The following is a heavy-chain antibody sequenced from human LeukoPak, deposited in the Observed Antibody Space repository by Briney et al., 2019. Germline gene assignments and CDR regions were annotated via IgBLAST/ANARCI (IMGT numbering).Heavy chain of an antibody. V-gene: IGHV1-24*01. Sequence: ASVKVSCKVSGYTLTELSMHWVRQAPGKGLGWMGGFDPEDGETIYAQKFQGRVTMTEDTSTDTAYMELSSLRSEDTAVYYCATESPITMIGPDAFDIWGQGTMVTVSS. CDR1: GYTLTELS. J-gene: IGHJ3*02. D-gene: IGHD3-22*01. CDR2: FDPEDGET. CDR3: ATESPITMIGPDAFDI.